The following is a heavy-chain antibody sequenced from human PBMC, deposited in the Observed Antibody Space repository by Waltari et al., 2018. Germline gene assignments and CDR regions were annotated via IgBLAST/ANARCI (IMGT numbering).Heavy chain of an antibody. Sequence: QVQLPESGPGLVKPSETLSLTCTVSGGAISSSYWSWIRQPAGKGLEVIGRIYTSGSTNDNPSLKSRVTMSVDTSKNQFSRKLSSVTAADTAVYYCAGGYSSGWYYFDLWGRGTLVTVSS. D-gene: IGHD6-19*01. V-gene: IGHV4-4*07. CDR2: IYTSGST. CDR3: AGGYSSGWYYFDL. CDR1: GGAISSSY. J-gene: IGHJ2*01.